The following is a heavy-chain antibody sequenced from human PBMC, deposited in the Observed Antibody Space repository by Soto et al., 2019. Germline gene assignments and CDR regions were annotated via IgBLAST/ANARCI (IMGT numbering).Heavy chain of an antibody. D-gene: IGHD4-17*01. V-gene: IGHV4-59*08. CDR3: ARHPENYDSGGINWFDP. Sequence: PSETLSLTCTVSGGSISSYYWSWIRQPPGKGLEWIGYIYYSGSTNYNPSLKSRVTISVDTSKNQFSLKLSSVTAADTAVYYCARHPENYDSGGINWFDPWGQGTLVTVS. CDR2: IYYSGST. CDR1: GGSISSYY. J-gene: IGHJ5*02.